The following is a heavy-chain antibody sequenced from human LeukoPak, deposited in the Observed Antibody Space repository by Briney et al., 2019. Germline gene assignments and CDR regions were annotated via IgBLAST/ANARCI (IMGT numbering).Heavy chain of an antibody. J-gene: IGHJ3*02. CDR2: INSGGSA. D-gene: IGHD3/OR15-3a*01. CDR1: GFAVSAAY. CDR3: ARELFRGLHDVTGPLNI. V-gene: IGHV3-66*01. Sequence: GGSLRLSCEASGFAVSAAYMSWVRQAPGKGLEWVSLINSGGSAYYADSVKGRFTISRDMSKNTLYLQMNSLRSEDTAVYFCARELFRGLHDVTGPLNIWGQGTMVTVSS.